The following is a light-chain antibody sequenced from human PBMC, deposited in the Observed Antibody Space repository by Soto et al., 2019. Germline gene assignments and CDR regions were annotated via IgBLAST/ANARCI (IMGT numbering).Light chain of an antibody. CDR1: QNIDNY. Sequence: DIQMTQSPSSLSASIGDRVTITCRATQNIDNYLYWYQQKPGKAPKLLIYAASSLHSGVPSRFSGSGSGTDFTLTISSLQSEDFATYYCQQSYNAPHTFGQGTKLEIK. CDR3: QQSYNAPHT. V-gene: IGKV1-39*01. CDR2: AAS. J-gene: IGKJ2*01.